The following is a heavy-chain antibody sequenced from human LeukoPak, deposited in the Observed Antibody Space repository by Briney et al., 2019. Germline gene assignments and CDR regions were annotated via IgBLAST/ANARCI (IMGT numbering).Heavy chain of an antibody. CDR3: ASLDTAAIRTGGY. J-gene: IGHJ4*02. CDR2: IKKSGSET. D-gene: IGHD5-18*01. CDR1: GFPFSPDW. V-gene: IGHV3-7*01. Sequence: PGGSLTLSCAASGFPFSPDWMSWVRQAPGKGLEWVAMIKKSGSETHYVDSVEGRFTISRDSARNSLYLQMSSLKADDTAVYYCASLDTAAIRTGGYWGQGTLVTVSS.